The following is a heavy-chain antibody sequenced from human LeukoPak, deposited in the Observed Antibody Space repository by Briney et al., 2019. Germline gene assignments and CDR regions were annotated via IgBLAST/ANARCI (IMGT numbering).Heavy chain of an antibody. V-gene: IGHV4-31*03. D-gene: IGHD6-13*01. CDR1: GGPISSGGYY. CDR2: IYYSGST. Sequence: SQTLSLTCTVSGGPISSGGYYWSWIRQHPGKGLEWIGYIYYSGSTYYNPSLKSRVTISVDTSKNQFSLKLSSVTAADTAVYYCASGIAAAGSGRFDYWGQGTLVTVSS. CDR3: ASGIAAAGSGRFDY. J-gene: IGHJ4*02.